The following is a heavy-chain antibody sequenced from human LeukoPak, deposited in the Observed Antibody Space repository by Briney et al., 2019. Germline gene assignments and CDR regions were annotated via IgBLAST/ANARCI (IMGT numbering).Heavy chain of an antibody. CDR1: GGSISSYY. D-gene: IGHD3-22*01. CDR2: IYYSGST. CDR3: ARVADSSGYLSDY. Sequence: KASETLSLTCTVSGGSISSYYWSWIRQPPGKGLEWIGYIYYSGSTNYNPSLKSRVTISVDTSKNQFSLKLSSVTAADTAVYYCARVADSSGYLSDYWGQGTLVTVSS. V-gene: IGHV4-59*01. J-gene: IGHJ4*02.